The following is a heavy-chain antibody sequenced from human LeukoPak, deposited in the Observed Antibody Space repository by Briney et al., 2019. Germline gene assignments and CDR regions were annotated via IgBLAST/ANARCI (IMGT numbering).Heavy chain of an antibody. D-gene: IGHD5-18*01. CDR3: ARERGYSYGYSDY. J-gene: IGHJ4*02. Sequence: GGSLRLSCAASGFTFSSYSMNWVRQAPGKGLEWVSSISSSGSYMYYADSVKGRFTISRDSAKNSLYLQMNSLRAEDTAVYYCARERGYSYGYSDYWGQGTLVTVAS. V-gene: IGHV3-21*01. CDR2: ISSSGSYM. CDR1: GFTFSSYS.